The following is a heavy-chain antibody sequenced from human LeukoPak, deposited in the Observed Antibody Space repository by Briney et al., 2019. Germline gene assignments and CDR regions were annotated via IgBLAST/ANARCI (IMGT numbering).Heavy chain of an antibody. CDR3: AKERGIAAAVYYYYMDV. J-gene: IGHJ6*03. D-gene: IGHD6-13*01. CDR1: GFSFSTYV. V-gene: IGHV3-23*01. CDR2: ISGSGGST. Sequence: GGSLRLSCSASGFSFSTYVMSWVRQAPGKGLEWVSGISGSGGSTYYADSVKGRFTISRDNSKNTLYLQMNSLRAEDTAVYYCAKERGIAAAVYYYYMDVWGKGTTVTVSS.